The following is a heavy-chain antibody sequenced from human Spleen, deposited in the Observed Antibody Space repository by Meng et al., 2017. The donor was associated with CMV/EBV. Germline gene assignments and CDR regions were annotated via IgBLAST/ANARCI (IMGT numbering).Heavy chain of an antibody. V-gene: IGHV1-69*05. J-gene: IGHJ4*02. D-gene: IGHD3/OR15-3a*01. CDR2: ITPFHGST. Sequence: GSFEYYVINWVRQAPGQGLEWMGGITPFHGSTDHAQRFQGRVTVSTTQSRSTVYMDLRSLTPGDTAVYYCVREAWTPRSGRLYYFDLWGQGTLVTVSS. CDR1: GSFEYYV. CDR3: VREAWTPRSGRLYYFDL.